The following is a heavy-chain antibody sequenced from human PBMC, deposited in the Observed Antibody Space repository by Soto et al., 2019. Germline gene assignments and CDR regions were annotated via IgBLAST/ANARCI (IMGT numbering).Heavy chain of an antibody. CDR1: GGAFSSYA. J-gene: IGHJ6*02. V-gene: IGHV1-69*06. CDR2: IIPIFGTT. D-gene: IGHD2-2*01. Sequence: QVQLVQSGAEVKKPGSSVKVSCKASGGAFSSYAISWVRQAPGQGLEWMGGIIPIFGTTNYAQKFQGRVTITAAKSTSTAYMELINLRPDDTVVYYCARRDIVVVPAAPLYGMDVWGQGTTVSVSS. CDR3: ARRDIVVVPAAPLYGMDV.